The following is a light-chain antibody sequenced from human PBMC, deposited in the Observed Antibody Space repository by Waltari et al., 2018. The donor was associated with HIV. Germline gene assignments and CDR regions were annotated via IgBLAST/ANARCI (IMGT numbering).Light chain of an antibody. V-gene: IGLV2-11*01. CDR1: RGALDGSSF. Sequence: QSALTQPRSVSGSPGPSVTLSCTGSRGALDGSSFVSWYQQHPGEAPKVVIYVVTKRPSGVPDRFSGSRSGNTASLTISGLQAEDEADYFCCSFVGSYSYVFGTGTKVTVL. J-gene: IGLJ1*01. CDR2: VVT. CDR3: CSFVGSYSYV.